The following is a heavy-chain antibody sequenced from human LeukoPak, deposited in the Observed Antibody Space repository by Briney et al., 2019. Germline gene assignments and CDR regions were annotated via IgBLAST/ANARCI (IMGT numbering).Heavy chain of an antibody. D-gene: IGHD6-6*01. CDR2: IYYSGSI. V-gene: IGHV4-28*05. CDR1: GYSISSSNW. CDR3: ARLATLSTVAARGRTWFDA. J-gene: IGHJ5*02. Sequence: SETLSLTCAVSGYSISSSNWWGWIRQPPGKGLEWIGYIYYSGSIYYNPSLKSRVTMSVDTSKNQFSLKLSSVTAADTAVYYCARLATLSTVAARGRTWFDAWGQGTLVTVSS.